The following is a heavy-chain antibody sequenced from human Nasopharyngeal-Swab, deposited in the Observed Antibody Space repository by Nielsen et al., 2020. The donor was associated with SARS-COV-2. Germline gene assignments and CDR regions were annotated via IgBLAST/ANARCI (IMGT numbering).Heavy chain of an antibody. Sequence: GGSLRLSCAAPGFTFDDYAMHGVRQAPGKGLGWVSGISWNSGSIGYADSVKGRFTISRDNPKNSLYLQMNSLRAEDTALYYCAKDIMPVAGPVEYWGQGTLVTVSS. CDR1: GFTFDDYA. CDR3: AKDIMPVAGPVEY. CDR2: ISWNSGSI. D-gene: IGHD6-19*01. J-gene: IGHJ4*02. V-gene: IGHV3-9*01.